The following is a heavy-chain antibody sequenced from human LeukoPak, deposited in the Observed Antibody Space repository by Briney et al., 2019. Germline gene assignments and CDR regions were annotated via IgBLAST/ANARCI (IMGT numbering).Heavy chain of an antibody. CDR3: ARDPPRWSTGSSWYEFDY. CDR2: INPNSGGT. V-gene: IGHV1-2*02. D-gene: IGHD6-13*01. J-gene: IGHJ4*02. CDR1: GYTFTGYY. Sequence: ASVKVSCKASGYTFTGYYMHWVRQAPGQGLEWMGWINPNSGGTNYAQKFQGRVTMTRDTSISTAYMELSRLRSDDTAVYYCARDPPRWSTGSSWYEFDYWGQGTLVTVSS.